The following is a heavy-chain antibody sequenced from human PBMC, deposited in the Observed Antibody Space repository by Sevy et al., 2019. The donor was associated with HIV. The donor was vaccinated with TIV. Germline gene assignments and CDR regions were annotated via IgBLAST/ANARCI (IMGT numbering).Heavy chain of an antibody. CDR2: ISNSGTTI. CDR1: GFTFSSYE. J-gene: IGHJ4*02. V-gene: IGHV3-48*03. D-gene: IGHD4-17*01. Sequence: GWSLRLSCAASGFTFSSYEMNWVRQAPGKGLEWVSYISNSGTTISYSDSVRGRFSISRDNARNSLHLQMNSLRAEDTAVYYCARDLPPSATTVAHFDYWGQGTLVTVSS. CDR3: ARDLPPSATTVAHFDY.